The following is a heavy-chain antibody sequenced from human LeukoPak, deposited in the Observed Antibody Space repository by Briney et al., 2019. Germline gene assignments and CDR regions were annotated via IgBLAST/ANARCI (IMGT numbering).Heavy chain of an antibody. CDR2: ISSSSSTI. J-gene: IGHJ4*02. CDR3: ARGYYDSSGYELDY. CDR1: GSTFSSYS. D-gene: IGHD3-22*01. Sequence: GGSLRLSCAASGSTFSSYSMNWVRQAPGKGLEWVSYISSSSSTIYYADSVKGRFTISRDNAKNSLYLQMNSLRAEDTAVYYCARGYYDSSGYELDYWGQGTLVTVSS. V-gene: IGHV3-48*01.